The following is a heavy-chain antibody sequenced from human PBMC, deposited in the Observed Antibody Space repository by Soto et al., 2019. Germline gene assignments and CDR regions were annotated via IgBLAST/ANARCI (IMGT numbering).Heavy chain of an antibody. Sequence: QITLKESGPTLVKPTQTLTLTCTFSGYSLSTSGVGVGWIRQPRGKALEWLALIYWDDDKRYSPSLKSRLTITKDTSKNQVVLTMTNMDPVDTATYYCAHSPPSTDAFDIWGQGTMVTVSS. D-gene: IGHD2-2*01. CDR3: AHSPPSTDAFDI. V-gene: IGHV2-5*02. CDR1: GYSLSTSGVG. CDR2: IYWDDDK. J-gene: IGHJ3*02.